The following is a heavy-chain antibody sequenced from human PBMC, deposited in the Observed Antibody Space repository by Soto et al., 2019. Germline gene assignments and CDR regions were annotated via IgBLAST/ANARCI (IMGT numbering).Heavy chain of an antibody. CDR3: VGGYPRDGYKRGAFDS. D-gene: IGHD5-12*01. Sequence: PSETLSLTCTVSDDSIRSYYWSWIRQPPGKGLEYIGYIYYTGSTNYNPSLKSRVAISVDTSKNQFSLKLSSVTAADTAVYYCVGGYPRDGYKRGAFDSWGQGTLVTVS. J-gene: IGHJ4*02. CDR2: IYYTGST. CDR1: DDSIRSYY. V-gene: IGHV4-59*01.